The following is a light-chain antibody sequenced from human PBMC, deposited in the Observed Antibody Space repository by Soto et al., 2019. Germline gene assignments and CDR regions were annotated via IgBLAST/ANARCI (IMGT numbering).Light chain of an antibody. CDR1: QSVSSY. V-gene: IGKV3-15*01. CDR2: GAS. Sequence: EIVLTQSPATLSLSPGEGATLSCRASQSVSSYLAWYQQKPGQAPRLLIYGASTRATDIPARFSGSGSGTEFTLTISSLQSEDFALYYCQQYNNWPLTFGGGTKVDIK. J-gene: IGKJ4*01. CDR3: QQYNNWPLT.